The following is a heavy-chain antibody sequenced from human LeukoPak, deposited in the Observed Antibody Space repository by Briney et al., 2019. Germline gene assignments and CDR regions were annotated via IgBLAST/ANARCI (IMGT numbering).Heavy chain of an antibody. V-gene: IGHV3-48*03. J-gene: IGHJ1*01. CDR2: ISGSGSTI. CDR1: GFTFSNYE. Sequence: GGSLRLSCAASGFTFSNYEMNWVRQAPGKGLEWVSYISGSGSTIYYADSVKGRFTISRDNAKNSVYLQMNSLRAEDTAVYYCARGGTLEYFQHWGQGTLVTVSS. CDR3: ARGGTLEYFQH.